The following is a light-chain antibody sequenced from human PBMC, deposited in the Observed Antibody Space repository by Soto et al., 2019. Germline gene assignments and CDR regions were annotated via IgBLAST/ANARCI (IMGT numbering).Light chain of an antibody. V-gene: IGKV2-28*01. CDR2: WAS. J-gene: IGKJ4*01. CDR1: QSLLHRNGHTY. Sequence: DIVMTQSPLSLSVTPGEPASISCRSSQSLLHRNGHTYLDWYLQKPGQSPQLLIYWASNRASGVPDRFSGSGSGTDFTLKISRVEAEDVGVYYCMQDLQILPLTFGGGTKVEIK. CDR3: MQDLQILPLT.